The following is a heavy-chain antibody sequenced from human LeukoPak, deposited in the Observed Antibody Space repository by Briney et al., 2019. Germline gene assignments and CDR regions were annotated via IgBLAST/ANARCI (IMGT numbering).Heavy chain of an antibody. D-gene: IGHD3-10*01. V-gene: IGHV1-2*02. CDR3: ARRYYYGSGSYLLYYFDY. CDR2: INPNSGGT. Sequence: GASVKVSCKASGYTFTSYDINWVRQATGQGLEWMGWINPNSGGTNYAQKFQGRVTMTRDTSISTAYMELSRLRSDDTAVYYCARRYYYGSGSYLLYYFDYWGQGTLVTVSS. J-gene: IGHJ4*02. CDR1: GYTFTSYD.